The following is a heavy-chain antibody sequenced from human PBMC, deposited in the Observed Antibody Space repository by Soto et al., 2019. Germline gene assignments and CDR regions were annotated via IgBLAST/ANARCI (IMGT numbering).Heavy chain of an antibody. V-gene: IGHV3-21*01. Sequence: GALRLTCATCGFAYRRHRVDWVRQAPVKGLEWVSSISSSSSYIYYADSVKGRFTISRENDKNSLYLQMNSLRAEETAVYYCATDITMVREVKTWGQGTLVAVSS. CDR1: GFAYRRHR. CDR2: ISSSSSYI. J-gene: IGHJ4*02. D-gene: IGHD3-10*01. CDR3: ATDITMVREVKT.